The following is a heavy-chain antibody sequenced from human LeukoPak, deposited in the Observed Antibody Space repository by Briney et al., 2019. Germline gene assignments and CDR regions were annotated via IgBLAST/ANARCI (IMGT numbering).Heavy chain of an antibody. J-gene: IGHJ4*02. CDR2: FDPEDGET. Sequence: ASVKVSCKVSGYTLTELSMHWVRQAPGKGLGWMGGFDPEDGETIYAQKFQGRVTMTEDTSTDTAYMELSSLRSEDTAVYYCATSTHCGGDCYPSQPSIDYWGQGTLVTVSS. D-gene: IGHD2-21*02. V-gene: IGHV1-24*01. CDR1: GYTLTELS. CDR3: ATSTHCGGDCYPSQPSIDY.